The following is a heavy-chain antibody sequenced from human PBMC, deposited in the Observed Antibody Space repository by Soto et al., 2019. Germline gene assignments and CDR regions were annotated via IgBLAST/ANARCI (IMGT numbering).Heavy chain of an antibody. Sequence: ASVKVSCKASGDTFTTYDINWVRQATGRGLEWMGWINPNSGNIGYAQRFQGRVTMTRGTAIRTAYMEVSSLRSDDTAVYYCARGRASGSYYLLDYWGQGTLVTVSS. J-gene: IGHJ4*02. CDR1: GDTFTTYD. D-gene: IGHD3-10*01. V-gene: IGHV1-8*01. CDR3: ARGRASGSYYLLDY. CDR2: INPNSGNI.